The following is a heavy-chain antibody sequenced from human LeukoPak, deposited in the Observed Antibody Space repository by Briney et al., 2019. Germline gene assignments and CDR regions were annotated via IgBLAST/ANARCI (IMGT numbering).Heavy chain of an antibody. Sequence: SGGSLRLSCAASGFTLSSYWMSWVRQAPGKGLEWVANIKQDGSEKYYVESVKGRFTISRDNAKNSLYLQMNSLRAEDTAVYYCARDATYKLDNWGQGTLVTVSS. CDR1: GFTLSSYW. J-gene: IGHJ4*02. CDR2: IKQDGSEK. D-gene: IGHD1-1*01. V-gene: IGHV3-7*01. CDR3: ARDATYKLDN.